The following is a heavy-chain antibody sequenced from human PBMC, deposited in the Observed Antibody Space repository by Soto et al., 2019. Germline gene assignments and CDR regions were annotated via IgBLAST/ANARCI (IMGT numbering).Heavy chain of an antibody. Sequence: GGSLRLSCVASGFTFSNYAVSWVRQAPGKGLEWVSAISGSDGSTYYADSVKGRFTISRDNSKNTLYLQMNSLRAEDTAVYYCAKDSRVTMVRGVIIPPGYWGQGTLVTVSS. J-gene: IGHJ4*02. CDR2: ISGSDGST. D-gene: IGHD3-10*01. CDR3: AKDSRVTMVRGVIIPPGY. CDR1: GFTFSNYA. V-gene: IGHV3-23*01.